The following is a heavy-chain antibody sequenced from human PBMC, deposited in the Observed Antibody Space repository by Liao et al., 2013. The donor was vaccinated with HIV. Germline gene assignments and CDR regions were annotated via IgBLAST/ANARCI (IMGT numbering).Heavy chain of an antibody. J-gene: IGHJ2*01. CDR2: INHSGST. CDR3: ARAVNWGWWYFDL. V-gene: IGHV4-34*01. CDR1: GDSFSGNY. Sequence: QVLLQQWGVGQLKASETLSLTCAVYGDSFSGNYWTWIRQPPGKGLEWIGEINHSGSTNYNPSLKSRVTMSVDTSKNQFSLKLSSVTAADTAVYYCARAVNWGWWYFDLWGRGTLVTVSS. D-gene: IGHD7-27*01.